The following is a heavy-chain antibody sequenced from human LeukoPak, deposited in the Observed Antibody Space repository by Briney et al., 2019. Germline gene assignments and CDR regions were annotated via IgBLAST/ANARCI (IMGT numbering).Heavy chain of an antibody. D-gene: IGHD3-9*01. CDR1: GFTFSNQP. Sequence: GASLRLSCAASGFTFSNQPVSGAPQPPGKGREWVSAIPGSGGNTYYADSVKGRFTISRDNSKNTLYLQMNSLRAEDTAVYYCAKWGDYDVLTGYYVSDYWGQGTLVTVSS. J-gene: IGHJ4*02. CDR3: AKWGDYDVLTGYYVSDY. V-gene: IGHV3-23*01. CDR2: IPGSGGNT.